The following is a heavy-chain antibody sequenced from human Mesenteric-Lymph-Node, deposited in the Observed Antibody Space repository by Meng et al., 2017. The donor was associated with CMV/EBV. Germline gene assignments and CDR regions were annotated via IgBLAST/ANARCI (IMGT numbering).Heavy chain of an antibody. CDR1: GGSISSSWHY. CDR3: ARDTLTYSYGPGWIDP. J-gene: IGHJ5*02. CDR2: IFYSGSA. Sequence: EESAPALVKPSEPLSLKCTAPGGSISSSWHYWGWIRQPPGKGLEWIGSIFYSGSAHYNPALESRVTISIDKSKNEFFLNLGSVTAADTAMYFCARDTLTYSYGPGWIDPWGQGTLVTVSS. V-gene: IGHV4-39*02. D-gene: IGHD3-10*01.